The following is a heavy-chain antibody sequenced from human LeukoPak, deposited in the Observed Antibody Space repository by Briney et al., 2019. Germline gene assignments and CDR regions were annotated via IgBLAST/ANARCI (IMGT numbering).Heavy chain of an antibody. V-gene: IGHV5-51*01. CDR1: GYSFTTYW. J-gene: IGHJ4*02. D-gene: IGHD3-22*01. Sequence: HGESLKISCKGSGYSFTTYWISWVRQMPGKGLEWMGIMYLGDSETRYSPSFQGQVAMSADTSISTAYLQWRSLKASDTAIYYCARRVGGGYYFDYWGQGTLVTVSS. CDR3: ARRVGGGYYFDY. CDR2: MYLGDSET.